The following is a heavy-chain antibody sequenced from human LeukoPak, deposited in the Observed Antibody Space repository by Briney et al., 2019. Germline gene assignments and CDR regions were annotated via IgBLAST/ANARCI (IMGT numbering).Heavy chain of an antibody. CDR3: ARGLDDYGSGSFDY. V-gene: IGHV4-39*07. CDR2: IYYSGST. Sequence: SETLSLTCTVSGGSISSSSYYWGWIRQPPGKGLEWIGSIYYSGSTYYNPPLKSRVTISVDTSKNQFSLKLSSVTAADTAVYYCARGLDDYGSGSFDYWGQGTLVTVSS. D-gene: IGHD3-10*01. CDR1: GGSISSSSYY. J-gene: IGHJ4*02.